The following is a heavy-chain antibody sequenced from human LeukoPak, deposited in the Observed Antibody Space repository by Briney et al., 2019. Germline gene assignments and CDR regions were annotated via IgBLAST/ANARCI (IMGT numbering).Heavy chain of an antibody. CDR1: GFTVSSNY. CDR2: IYSGGST. Sequence: GGSLRLSCAVSGFTVSSNYMSWVRQAPGKGLEWVSVIYSGGSTYYADSVKGRFTISRDNSKNTLYLQMNSLRAEDTAVYYCARALWFGESYFDYWGQGTLVTVSS. V-gene: IGHV3-53*01. CDR3: ARALWFGESYFDY. D-gene: IGHD3-10*01. J-gene: IGHJ4*02.